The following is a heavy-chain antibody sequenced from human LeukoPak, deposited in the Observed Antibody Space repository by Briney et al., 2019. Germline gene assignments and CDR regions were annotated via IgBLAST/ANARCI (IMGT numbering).Heavy chain of an antibody. Sequence: ASVKVSCKASGYTFTSYDINWVRQATGKGLEWMGWMNPNSGNTGYAQKFQGRVTMTRNTSISTAYMELSSLRSEDTAVYYCARVGIAAAGHFDYWGQGTLVTVSS. CDR3: ARVGIAAAGHFDY. CDR2: MNPNSGNT. CDR1: GYTFTSYD. J-gene: IGHJ4*02. V-gene: IGHV1-8*01. D-gene: IGHD6-13*01.